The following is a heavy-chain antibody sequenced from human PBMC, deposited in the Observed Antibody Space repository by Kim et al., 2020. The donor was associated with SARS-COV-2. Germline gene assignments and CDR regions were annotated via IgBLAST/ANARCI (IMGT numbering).Heavy chain of an antibody. D-gene: IGHD3-16*02. CDR1: GGSFSGYY. CDR2: INHSGST. J-gene: IGHJ3*02. Sequence: SETLSLTCAVYGGSFSGYYWSWIRQPPGKGLEWIGEINHSGSTNYNPSLKSRVTISVDTSKNQFSLKLSSVTAADTAVYYCARRLVIYDAFDIWGQGTMVTVSS. CDR3: ARRLVIYDAFDI. V-gene: IGHV4-34*01.